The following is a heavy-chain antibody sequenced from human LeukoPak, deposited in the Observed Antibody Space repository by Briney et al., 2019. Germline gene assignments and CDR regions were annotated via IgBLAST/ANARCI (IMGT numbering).Heavy chain of an antibody. CDR2: IIPIFGTA. CDR1: GGTFSSYA. Sequence: ASVKVSCKASGGTFSSYAISWVRQAPGQGLEWMGGIIPIFGTANYAQKFQGRVTITTDESTSTAYMELSSLRSEDTAVYYCASSLRGAYYVHKFDPWGQGTLVTVYS. D-gene: IGHD3-10*02. CDR3: ASSLRGAYYVHKFDP. V-gene: IGHV1-69*05. J-gene: IGHJ5*02.